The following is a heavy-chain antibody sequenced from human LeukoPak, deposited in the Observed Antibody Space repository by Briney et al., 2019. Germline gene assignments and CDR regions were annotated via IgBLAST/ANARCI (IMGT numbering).Heavy chain of an antibody. J-gene: IGHJ4*02. CDR2: ISGSGGSP. Sequence: GGSLRLSCAASGFSFSTYAMTWVRRAPGKGLEWVSGISGSGGSPYYADSVKGRFTISRDTSKNTLYLQMNSLRAEDTAVYYCAKAVYDSSGSFDFWGQGALVTVSS. D-gene: IGHD3-22*01. CDR3: AKAVYDSSGSFDF. V-gene: IGHV3-23*01. CDR1: GFSFSTYA.